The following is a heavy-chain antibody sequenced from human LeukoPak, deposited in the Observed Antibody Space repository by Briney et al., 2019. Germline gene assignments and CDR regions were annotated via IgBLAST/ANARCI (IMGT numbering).Heavy chain of an antibody. J-gene: IGHJ4*02. CDR3: AKDQWNDYVWGSYRTPFDY. CDR2: ISYDGSNK. D-gene: IGHD3-16*02. V-gene: IGHV3-30*18. Sequence: GGSLRLSCAASGVTFSSYGMRWVRQAPGKGLEWVADISYDGSNKYYADPVKGRFTISRDNSKNTLLLQMNSLRAEDAAVYYCAKDQWNDYVWGSYRTPFDYWGQGTLVTVSS. CDR1: GVTFSSYG.